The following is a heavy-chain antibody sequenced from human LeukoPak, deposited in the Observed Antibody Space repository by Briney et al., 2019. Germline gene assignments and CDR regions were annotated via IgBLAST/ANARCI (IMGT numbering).Heavy chain of an antibody. CDR3: ARDKSSGFHNWFDP. CDR2: IYYSGST. CDR1: GYSISSGYY. D-gene: IGHD3-22*01. Sequence: SETLSLTCAVSGYSISSGYYWGWIRQPPGKGLEWIGSIYYSGSTYYNPSLKSRVTISVDTSKNQFSLKLNSATAADTAVYYCARDKSSGFHNWFDPWSQGTLVTVSS. V-gene: IGHV4-38-2*02. J-gene: IGHJ5*02.